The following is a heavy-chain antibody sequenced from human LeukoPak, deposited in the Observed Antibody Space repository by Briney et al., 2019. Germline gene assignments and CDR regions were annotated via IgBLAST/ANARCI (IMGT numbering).Heavy chain of an antibody. D-gene: IGHD3-9*01. CDR2: ISYDGSNK. V-gene: IGHV3-30-3*01. Sequence: SGGSLRLSCAASGFTFSSYAMHWVRQAPGKGLEWVAVISYDGSNKYYADSVKGRFTISRDNSKNTLYLQMNSLRAEDTAVYYCARPLTGGTVAGYYYLWGQGTLVTVSS. J-gene: IGHJ4*02. CDR1: GFTFSSYA. CDR3: ARPLTGGTVAGYYYL.